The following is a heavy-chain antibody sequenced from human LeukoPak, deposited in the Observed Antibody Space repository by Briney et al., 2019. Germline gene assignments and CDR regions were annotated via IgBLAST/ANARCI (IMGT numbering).Heavy chain of an antibody. V-gene: IGHV3-23*01. CDR1: GFTFSTYG. CDR3: AKAIVVVISGNAFQI. J-gene: IGHJ3*02. D-gene: IGHD3-22*01. CDR2: ISSSGGST. Sequence: QTGGSLRLSCAASGFTFSTYGLTWVRQAPGKGLEWVSTISSSGGSTYYADSVKGRFTISRDDSKNTLYLQMNSLRAEDTAVYYCAKAIVVVISGNAFQIWGQGTMVTVSS.